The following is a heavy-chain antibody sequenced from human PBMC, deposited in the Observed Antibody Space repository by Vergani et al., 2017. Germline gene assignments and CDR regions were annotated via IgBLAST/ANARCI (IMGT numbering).Heavy chain of an antibody. Sequence: VQLVESGGGVVQPGGSLRLSCAASGFTFSNAWMSWVRQAPGKGLEWVGRIKSKTDGGTTDYAAPVKGRFTISRDDSKSIAYLQMNSLKTEDTAVYYCTRDSPYGDYGGDWGQGTLVTVSS. V-gene: IGHV3-15*01. CDR2: IKSKTDGGTT. CDR1: GFTFSNAW. CDR3: TRDSPYGDYGGD. J-gene: IGHJ4*02. D-gene: IGHD4-17*01.